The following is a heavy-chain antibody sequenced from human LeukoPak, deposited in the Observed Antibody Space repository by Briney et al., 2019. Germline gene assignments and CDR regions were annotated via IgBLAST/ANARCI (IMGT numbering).Heavy chain of an antibody. Sequence: PSETLSLTCTVSGGSISSSSYYWGWICQPPGKGLEWIGSIYYSGSTYYNPSLKSRVTISVDTSKNQFSLKLSSVTAADTAVYYCARNRALWSGYYNGGDYWGQGTLVTVSS. J-gene: IGHJ4*02. D-gene: IGHD3-3*01. CDR2: IYYSGST. CDR3: ARNRALWSGYYNGGDY. CDR1: GGSISSSSYY. V-gene: IGHV4-39*01.